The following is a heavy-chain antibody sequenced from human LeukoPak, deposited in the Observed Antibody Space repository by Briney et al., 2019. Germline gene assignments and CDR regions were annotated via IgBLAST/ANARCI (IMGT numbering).Heavy chain of an antibody. CDR1: GXTFSNYW. CDR2: INQDGSEK. Sequence: GGSLRLSCAASGXTFSNYWMSWVRQAPGKGLEWVANINQDGSEKSYVDSVGGRFTISRDNAKKSLYLHVNSLRAEDTAVYYCARDIYGGHDYWGQGTLLTVSS. V-gene: IGHV3-7*04. J-gene: IGHJ4*02. CDR3: ARDIYGGHDY. D-gene: IGHD2-21*01.